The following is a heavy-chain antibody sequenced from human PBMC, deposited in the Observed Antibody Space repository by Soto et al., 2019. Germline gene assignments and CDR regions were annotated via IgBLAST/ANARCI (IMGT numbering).Heavy chain of an antibody. Sequence: SETLSLTCTVSGGSVSSGSYYWSWIRQPPGKGLEWIGYIYYSGSTNYNPSLKSRVTISVDTSKNQFSLKLSSVTAADTAVYYCARKLGAAAGYYYYYYYGMDVWGQGTTVTVSS. V-gene: IGHV4-61*01. CDR3: ARKLGAAAGYYYYYYYGMDV. CDR1: GGSVSSGSYY. D-gene: IGHD6-13*01. J-gene: IGHJ6*02. CDR2: IYYSGST.